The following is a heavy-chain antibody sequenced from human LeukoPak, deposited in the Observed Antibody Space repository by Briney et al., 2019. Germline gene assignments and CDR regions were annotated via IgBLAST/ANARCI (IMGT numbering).Heavy chain of an antibody. CDR2: ISSSSSYI. Sequence: PGGSLRLSCAASGFTFSSYSMNWVRQAPGKGLEWVSSISSSSSYIYYADSVKGRFTISRDSAKNSLYLQMNSLRAEDTAVYYCARLSGIAVAGTRVYGMDVWGQGTTVTVSS. V-gene: IGHV3-21*01. CDR1: GFTFSSYS. J-gene: IGHJ6*02. D-gene: IGHD6-19*01. CDR3: ARLSGIAVAGTRVYGMDV.